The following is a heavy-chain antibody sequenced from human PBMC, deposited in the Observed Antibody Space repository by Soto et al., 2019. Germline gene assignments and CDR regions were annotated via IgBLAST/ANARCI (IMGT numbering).Heavy chain of an antibody. CDR2: INAGNGNT. D-gene: IGHD6-13*01. Sequence: ASVKVSCKSSGYTFTSYSMNCARQAPGQRLEWMGWINAGNGNTKYAQKFQGRVTMTRDTSTSTAYMELSSLRSEDTAVYYCARGGIAAAGSPLDYWGQGTLVTVSS. J-gene: IGHJ4*02. CDR3: ARGGIAAAGSPLDY. V-gene: IGHV1-3*01. CDR1: GYTFTSYS.